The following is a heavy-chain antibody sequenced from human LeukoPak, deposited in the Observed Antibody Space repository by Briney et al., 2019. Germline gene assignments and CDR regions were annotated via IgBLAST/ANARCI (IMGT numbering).Heavy chain of an antibody. CDR2: LSSSSSTI. CDR1: GFTFSSYS. D-gene: IGHD2-2*01. Sequence: PGGSLRLSCVASGFTFSSYSMNWVRQAPGKGLEWVSYLSSSSSTIYYVDSVKGRFTISRDNAKNSLYPQMNSLRAEDTAVYYCARGLGYCSSTTCRNWFDPWGQGTLVTVSS. J-gene: IGHJ5*02. CDR3: ARGLGYCSSTTCRNWFDP. V-gene: IGHV3-48*04.